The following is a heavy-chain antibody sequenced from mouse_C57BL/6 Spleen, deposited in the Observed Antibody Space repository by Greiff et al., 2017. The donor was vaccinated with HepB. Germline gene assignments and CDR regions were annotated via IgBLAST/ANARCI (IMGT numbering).Heavy chain of an antibody. CDR2: INPNNGGT. J-gene: IGHJ2*01. Sequence: EVQLHQSGPELVKPGASVKIPCKASGYTFTDYNMDWVKQSHGKSLEWIGDINPNNGGTIYNQKFKGKATLTVDKSSSTAYMELRSLTSEDTAVYYCARYYYGSSSFDYWGQGTTLTVSS. V-gene: IGHV1-18*01. CDR3: ARYYYGSSSFDY. CDR1: GYTFTDYN. D-gene: IGHD1-1*01.